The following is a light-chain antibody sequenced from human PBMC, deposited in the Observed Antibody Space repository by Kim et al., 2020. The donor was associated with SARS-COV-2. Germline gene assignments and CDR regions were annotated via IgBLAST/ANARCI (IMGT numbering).Light chain of an antibody. CDR1: QDIRND. J-gene: IGKJ5*01. CDR3: LQHNSYPIT. V-gene: IGKV1-17*01. Sequence: ASERDRVTITCRASQDIRNDLGWYQQSTGRAPKRLIYGESSLQSGVPSRFSGSGSGTEFTLTISSLQPEDFATYFCLQHNSYPITFGQGTRLEIK. CDR2: GES.